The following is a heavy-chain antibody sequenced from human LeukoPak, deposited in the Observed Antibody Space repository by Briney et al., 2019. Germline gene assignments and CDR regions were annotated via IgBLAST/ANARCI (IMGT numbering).Heavy chain of an antibody. J-gene: IGHJ4*02. CDR3: AKGGLLWFRENFDY. CDR1: GFTFSSYA. D-gene: IGHD3-10*01. Sequence: GGSLRLSCAASGFTFSSYAMTWVRQAPGKGLEWVSGISGSGSSMYYADSVKGRFTISRDNSKNTLYLQMNSLRAEDTAVYYCAKGGLLWFRENFDYWGQGSLVAVSS. CDR2: ISGSGSSM. V-gene: IGHV3-23*01.